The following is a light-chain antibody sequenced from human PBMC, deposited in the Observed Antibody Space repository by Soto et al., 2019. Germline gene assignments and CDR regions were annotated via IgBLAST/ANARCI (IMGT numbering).Light chain of an antibody. Sequence: QSVLTQPASVSGSPGQSITISCTGTSSDVGGYKYVSWYQQHPGKAPKLMTYEVSNRPSGVSNRFSASKSGNTASLTISRLQAEDEADYYCGSYTKSSSTLYVFGTGTKVTVL. CDR3: GSYTKSSSTLYV. CDR2: EVS. V-gene: IGLV2-14*01. J-gene: IGLJ1*01. CDR1: SSDVGGYKY.